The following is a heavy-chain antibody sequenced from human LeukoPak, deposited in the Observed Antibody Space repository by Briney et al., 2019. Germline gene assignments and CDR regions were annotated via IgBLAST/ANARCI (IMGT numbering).Heavy chain of an antibody. CDR3: ARSQDGSGSYFYYFYIDV. D-gene: IGHD3-10*01. J-gene: IGHJ6*03. Sequence: GGSLRLSCAASGFTVSSNYMSWVRQAPGKGLEGVSIFYRGGSTYYADSVKGRFTVSRDNSKNILYLQMNILRAEDTAVYYCARSQDGSGSYFYYFYIDVWGKGTTV. CDR1: GFTVSSNY. CDR2: FYRGGST. V-gene: IGHV3-66*01.